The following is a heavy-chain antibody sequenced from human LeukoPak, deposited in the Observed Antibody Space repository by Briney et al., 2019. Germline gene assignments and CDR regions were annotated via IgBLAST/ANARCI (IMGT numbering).Heavy chain of an antibody. CDR1: GGTFSSYA. J-gene: IGHJ3*02. Sequence: SVKVSCKASGGTFSSYAISWVRQAPGQGLEWMGRIIPILGIANYAQKCQGRVTITADKSTSTAYMELSSLRSEDTAVYYCARALYSYGYGDAFDIWGQGTMVTVSS. D-gene: IGHD5-18*01. CDR3: ARALYSYGYGDAFDI. CDR2: IIPILGIA. V-gene: IGHV1-69*04.